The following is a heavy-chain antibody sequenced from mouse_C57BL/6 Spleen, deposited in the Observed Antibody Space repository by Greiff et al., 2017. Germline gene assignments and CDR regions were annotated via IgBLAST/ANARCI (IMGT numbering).Heavy chain of an antibody. CDR1: GFNIKDDY. D-gene: IGHD1-2*01. Sequence: EVKLVESGAELVRPGASVKLSCTASGFNIKDDYMHWVKQRPEQGLEWIGWIDPENGDTEYASKFQGKATITADTSSNTAYLQLSSLTSEDTAVYYCTTFYYGGYWGQGTTLTVSS. J-gene: IGHJ2*01. V-gene: IGHV14-4*01. CDR3: TTFYYGGY. CDR2: IDPENGDT.